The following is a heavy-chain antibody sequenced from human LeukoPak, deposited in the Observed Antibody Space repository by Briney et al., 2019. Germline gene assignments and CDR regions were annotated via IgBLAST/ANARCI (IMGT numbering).Heavy chain of an antibody. CDR3: AREKLGGCFDY. V-gene: IGHV1-46*01. Sequence: ASVKVSCKASGYTFTTYYMHWVRQAPGQGLEWMGLIDPSGGSTSAAEKFQGRVTMTRDTSTSTVYMELSSLGSEDTAVYHCAREKLGGCFDYWGQGTLVTVSS. J-gene: IGHJ4*02. CDR1: GYTFTTYY. D-gene: IGHD4-23*01. CDR2: IDPSGGST.